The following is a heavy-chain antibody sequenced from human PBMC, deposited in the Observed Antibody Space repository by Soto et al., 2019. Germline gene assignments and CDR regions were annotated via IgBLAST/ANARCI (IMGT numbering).Heavy chain of an antibody. V-gene: IGHV1-69*13. CDR1: GGTFSSYA. J-gene: IGHJ6*02. CDR3: ARDKFERNYYDSSGYYYYYYGMDV. D-gene: IGHD3-22*01. CDR2: MIPIFGTA. Sequence: SVKVSCKASGGTFSSYAISWVRQAPGEGLEWMGGMIPIFGTANYAQKIQGRVTITADESTSTAYMELSSLRSEDTAVYYCARDKFERNYYDSSGYYYYYYGMDVWGQGTTVTVSS.